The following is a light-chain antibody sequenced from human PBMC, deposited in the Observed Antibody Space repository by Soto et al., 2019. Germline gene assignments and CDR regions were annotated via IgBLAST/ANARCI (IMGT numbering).Light chain of an antibody. Sequence: EIVLTQSPGTLSLSPGERATLSCRASQSVSSSYLAWYQQKPGQAPRLLIYGASSRATGIPDRFSGSGSGTDFIRTISRLEPEDVAGYYCQQYGRTFGQGTKVEIK. V-gene: IGKV3-20*01. J-gene: IGKJ1*01. CDR1: QSVSSSY. CDR3: QQYGRT. CDR2: GAS.